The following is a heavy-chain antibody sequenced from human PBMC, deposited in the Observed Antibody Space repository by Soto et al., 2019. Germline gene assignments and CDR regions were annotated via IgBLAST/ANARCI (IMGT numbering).Heavy chain of an antibody. J-gene: IGHJ4*02. CDR3: ARSGHSFAGAV. V-gene: IGHV4-59*01. CDR2: LHYSGSD. Sequence: SETLSLTCTVPGASMSDYYGSWIRQSPGKGLEHIGYLHYSGSDNYNPSLKSRVTLSMDRSKNQFSLRLSSVTAADTAIYYCARSGHSFAGAVWGQGILVTVSS. D-gene: IGHD3-16*01. CDR1: GASMSDYY.